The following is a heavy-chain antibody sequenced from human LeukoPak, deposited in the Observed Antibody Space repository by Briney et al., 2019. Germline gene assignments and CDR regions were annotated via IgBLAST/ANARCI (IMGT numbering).Heavy chain of an antibody. CDR3: ARASHSGDEVGY. D-gene: IGHD7-27*01. J-gene: IGHJ4*02. V-gene: IGHV1-2*02. Sequence: ASVKVSCKASGYTFTSYGISWVRQAPGQGLEWMGWINPNSGGTNYAQKFQGRVTMTRDTSISTAYMELSRLRSDDTAVYYCARASHSGDEVGYWGQGTLVTVSS. CDR1: GYTFTSYG. CDR2: INPNSGGT.